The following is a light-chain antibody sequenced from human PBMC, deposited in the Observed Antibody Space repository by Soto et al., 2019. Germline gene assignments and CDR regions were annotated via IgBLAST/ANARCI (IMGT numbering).Light chain of an antibody. CDR2: KAS. V-gene: IGKV1-5*03. J-gene: IGKJ1*01. CDR1: QSISSW. CDR3: QQYNNYPWT. Sequence: DIQMTQSPSTLSASVGDRVTITCRASQSISSWLAWYQQKPGKAPKLLIYKASSLESGAPSRFSGSGSGTEFTLTISSLQPDDFATYYCQQYNNYPWTVGQGTKV.